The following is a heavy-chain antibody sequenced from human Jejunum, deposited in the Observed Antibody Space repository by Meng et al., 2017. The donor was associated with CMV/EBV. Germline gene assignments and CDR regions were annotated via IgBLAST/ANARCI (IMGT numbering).Heavy chain of an antibody. CDR3: VTSERYDY. CDR1: GFMFCGYS. Sequence: SCAASGFMFCGYSMYWVRQAPGKGLEWVSSITGSSFYIYYADSVKGRFTISRDNAKNSLYLQMNSLRAEDTAVYYCVTSERYDYWGQGTLVTVSS. V-gene: IGHV3-21*01. CDR2: ITGSSFYI. J-gene: IGHJ4*02. D-gene: IGHD1-1*01.